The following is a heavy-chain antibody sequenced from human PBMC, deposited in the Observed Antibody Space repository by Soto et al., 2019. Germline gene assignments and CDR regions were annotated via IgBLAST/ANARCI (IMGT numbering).Heavy chain of an antibody. J-gene: IGHJ4*02. Sequence: GASVKVSCKASGYTFTSYGISWVRQAPGQGLEWMGWISAYNGNTNYAQKLQGRVTMTTDTSTSTAYMELRSLRSDDTAVYYCARDLESTAMVFVGDDYWGQGTLVTVSS. CDR3: ARDLESTAMVFVGDDY. D-gene: IGHD5-18*01. V-gene: IGHV1-18*04. CDR1: GYTFTSYG. CDR2: ISAYNGNT.